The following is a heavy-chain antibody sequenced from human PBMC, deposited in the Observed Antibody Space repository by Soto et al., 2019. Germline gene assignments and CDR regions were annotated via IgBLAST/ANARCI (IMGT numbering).Heavy chain of an antibody. V-gene: IGHV4-39*01. J-gene: IGHJ4*02. CDR1: GGSISSSSYY. CDR3: FSLWFGEFVDY. Sequence: PSETLSLTCTVSGGSISSSSYYWGWIRQPPGKGLEWIGSIYYSGSTYYNPSLKSRVTISVDTSKNQFSLKLSSVTAADKAVYYCFSLWFGEFVDYWGQGTLVTVSS. CDR2: IYYSGST. D-gene: IGHD3-10*01.